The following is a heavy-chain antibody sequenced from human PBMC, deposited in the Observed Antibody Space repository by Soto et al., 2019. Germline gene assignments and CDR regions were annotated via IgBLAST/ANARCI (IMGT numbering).Heavy chain of an antibody. CDR3: AHRPSGWYLSDY. CDR1: GFSLSTSGLG. V-gene: IGHV2-5*01. D-gene: IGHD6-19*01. CDR2: IYWNDDK. J-gene: IGHJ4*02. Sequence: SGPTLVNPTQTLTLTCTFSGFSLSTSGLGVGWIRQPPGKALEWLALIYWNDDKRYSPSLKARLTITKDTSKNQVVLTMTNMDPVDTATYYCAHRPSGWYLSDYWGQGTLVTVSS.